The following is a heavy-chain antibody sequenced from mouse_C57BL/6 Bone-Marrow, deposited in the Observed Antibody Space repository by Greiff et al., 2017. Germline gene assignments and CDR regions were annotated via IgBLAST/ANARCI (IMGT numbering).Heavy chain of an antibody. Sequence: EVKLVDSGGGLVQSGRSLRLSCATSGFTFSDFYMAWVRQAPGQGLEWIAASRNKANDYTTEYSASVTGRFIVSRDTSQSILYLQMNARRAEDTASYYWARDANAPFAYWGQGTLVTVSA. CDR1: GFTFSDFY. J-gene: IGHJ3*01. V-gene: IGHV7-1*01. CDR2: SRNKANDYTT. CDR3: ARDANAPFAY.